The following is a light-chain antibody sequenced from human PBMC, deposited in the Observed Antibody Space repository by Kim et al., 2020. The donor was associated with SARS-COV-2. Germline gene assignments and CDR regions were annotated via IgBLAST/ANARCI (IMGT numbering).Light chain of an antibody. J-gene: IGLJ1*01. V-gene: IGLV1-47*02. CDR2: RNN. CDR3: AAWDDSLSGYV. CDR1: GSTTGSNY. Sequence: GQRVTFSFAGTGSTTGSNYVSWYQQLPGPAPKLLIYRNNQRPSGVPDRFSGSKSGTSASLAISGLRSEDEADYYCAAWDDSLSGYVFGTGTKVTVL.